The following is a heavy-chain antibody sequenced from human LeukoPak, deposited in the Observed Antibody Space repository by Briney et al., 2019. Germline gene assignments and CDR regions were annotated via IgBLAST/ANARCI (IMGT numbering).Heavy chain of an antibody. CDR1: GGSITHYY. CDR2: SYYSGTT. V-gene: IGHV4-59*01. J-gene: IGHJ5*02. Sequence: SETLSLTCTVSGGSITHYYWSWIRQPPGKRLEWIGYSYYSGTTKWNPSLKGRVTISVDTSGNQFSLKLTSMTAADTAVYYCARGGSGWYNWFDPWGQGTLVTVSS. CDR3: ARGGSGWYNWFDP. D-gene: IGHD6-19*01.